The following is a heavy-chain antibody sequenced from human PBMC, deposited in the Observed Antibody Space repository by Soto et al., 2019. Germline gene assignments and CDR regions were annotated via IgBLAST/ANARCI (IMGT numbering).Heavy chain of an antibody. CDR2: ISVSSGIT. CDR3: AKQRASGSYSSFDY. V-gene: IGHV3-23*01. Sequence: GGSLRLSCAASGFTFSSYAMSWVRQAPGRGLEWVSAISVSSGITYYADSVKGRFTISRDNSKNTLYVQMSSLRAEDTAVYYCAKQRASGSYSSFDYWGQGTLVTVSS. J-gene: IGHJ4*02. D-gene: IGHD3-10*01. CDR1: GFTFSSYA.